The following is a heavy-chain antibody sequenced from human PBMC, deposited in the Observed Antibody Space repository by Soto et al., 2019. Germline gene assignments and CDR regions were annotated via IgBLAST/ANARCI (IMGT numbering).Heavy chain of an antibody. V-gene: IGHV2-5*02. J-gene: IGHJ5*02. D-gene: IGHD2-15*01. CDR1: GFSLSTSGEG. Sequence: SGPTLVNPTQTLTLTCTFSGFSLSTSGEGVGWIRQPPGKALEWLALIYWDDDKRYSPSLKSRLTITKDTSKNQVVLTMTNMEPVYTASYYCAHSRVFCFGCSCYFLRGWFDPCGQGSLVTVSS. CDR2: IYWDDDK. CDR3: AHSRVFCFGCSCYFLRGWFDP.